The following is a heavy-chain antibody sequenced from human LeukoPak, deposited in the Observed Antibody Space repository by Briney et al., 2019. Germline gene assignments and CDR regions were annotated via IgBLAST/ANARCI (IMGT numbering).Heavy chain of an antibody. Sequence: PSETLSLTCTVSGGSISSSNWWSWVRQPPGKGLEWIGEIYHSGSTNYNPSLKSRVTISVDKSKNQFSLKLSSVTAADTAVYYCARSTFGIGYYDSSGYARRRHFDYWGQGTLVTVSS. J-gene: IGHJ4*02. CDR2: IYHSGST. D-gene: IGHD3-22*01. CDR1: GGSISSSNW. CDR3: ARSTFGIGYYDSSGYARRRHFDY. V-gene: IGHV4-4*02.